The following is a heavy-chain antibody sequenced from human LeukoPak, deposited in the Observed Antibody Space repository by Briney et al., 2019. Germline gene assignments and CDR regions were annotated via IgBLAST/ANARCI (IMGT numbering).Heavy chain of an antibody. CDR1: GFTVSSNY. Sequence: GGSLRLSCAASGFTVSSNYMSWVRQAPGKGLEWVSVIYSGGSTYYADSVKGRFTISRDNSKNTLYLQMNSLRAEDTAVYYCARESGGYYDSSVYSGQSGIFDYGGQGPLVTVS. V-gene: IGHV3-66*01. D-gene: IGHD3-22*01. J-gene: IGHJ4*02. CDR3: ARESGGYYDSSVYSGQSGIFDY. CDR2: IYSGGST.